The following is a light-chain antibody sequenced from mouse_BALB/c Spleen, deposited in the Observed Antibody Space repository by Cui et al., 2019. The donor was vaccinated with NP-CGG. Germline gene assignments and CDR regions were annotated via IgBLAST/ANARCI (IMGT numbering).Light chain of an antibody. CDR2: GTN. J-gene: IGLJ1*01. V-gene: IGLV1*01. CDR1: TGAFTTSNY. Sequence: QAVVRQESASTTSPGETVTLTCRSSTGAFTTSNYANWVQEKPDHLFTGLIGGTNNRVPGVPARFSGSLIGDKAALTITGAQTEDEAIYFCALWYSNHWVFGGGTKLTVL. CDR3: ALWYSNHWV.